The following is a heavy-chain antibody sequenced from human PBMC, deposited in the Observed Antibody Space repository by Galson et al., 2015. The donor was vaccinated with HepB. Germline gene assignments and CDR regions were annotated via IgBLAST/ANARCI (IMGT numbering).Heavy chain of an antibody. D-gene: IGHD6-6*01. CDR2: IYYSGST. J-gene: IGHJ5*02. Sequence: TLSLTCTVSGGSISSYYWSWIRQPPGKGLEWIGYIYYSGSTNYNPSLMSRVTISVDTSKNQFSLKLSSVTAADTAVYYCARHSSSSPINWFDPWGQGTLVTVSS. CDR1: GGSISSYY. CDR3: ARHSSSSPINWFDP. V-gene: IGHV4-59*08.